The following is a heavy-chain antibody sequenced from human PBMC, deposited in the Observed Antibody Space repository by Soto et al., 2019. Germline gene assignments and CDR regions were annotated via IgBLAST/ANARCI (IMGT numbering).Heavy chain of an antibody. CDR1: GFTFGDYA. D-gene: IGHD5-12*01. J-gene: IGHJ4*02. Sequence: GGSLRLSCTASGFTFGDYAMSWVRQAPGKGLEWVGFIRSKAYGGTTEYAASVKGRFTISRDDSKSIAYLQMNSLKTEDTAVYYCTRGRLDMVATYFDYWGQGTLVTVSS. CDR2: IRSKAYGGTT. CDR3: TRGRLDMVATYFDY. V-gene: IGHV3-49*04.